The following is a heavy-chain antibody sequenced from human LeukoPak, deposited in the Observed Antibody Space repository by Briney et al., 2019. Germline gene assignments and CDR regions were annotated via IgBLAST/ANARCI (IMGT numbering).Heavy chain of an antibody. Sequence: SETLSLTCTVSGGPISSYYWSWIRQPAGKGLEWIGRIYTSGSPNYNPPLKSQVTMSVDTSKNQFSLKLSSVTAADTAVYYCARAVGATAPHDTFDIWGQGTMVTVSS. V-gene: IGHV4-4*07. J-gene: IGHJ3*02. CDR2: IYTSGSP. CDR3: ARAVGATAPHDTFDI. D-gene: IGHD1-26*01. CDR1: GGPISSYY.